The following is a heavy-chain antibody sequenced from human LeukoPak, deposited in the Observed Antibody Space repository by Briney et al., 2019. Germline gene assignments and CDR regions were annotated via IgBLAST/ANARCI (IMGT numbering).Heavy chain of an antibody. CDR3: AQNGQSGFSFDP. CDR2: GSDVGGT. D-gene: IGHD2-8*01. J-gene: IGHJ5*02. Sequence: SETLSLTCAVYGASLKGHYWSWIRQPPGKGLEWIGEGSDVGGTKYNPSLKSRVTISADTSRNQFSLKLNSVTAADTAVYYCAQNGQSGFSFDPWGQGTLVAVSS. V-gene: IGHV4-34*01. CDR1: GASLKGHY.